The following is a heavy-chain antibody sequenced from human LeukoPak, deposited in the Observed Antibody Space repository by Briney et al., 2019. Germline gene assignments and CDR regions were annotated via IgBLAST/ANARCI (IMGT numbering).Heavy chain of an antibody. D-gene: IGHD6-13*01. J-gene: IGHJ4*02. CDR2: ISSSSSYI. Sequence: GGSLRLSCAASGFTFSSYSMNWVRQAPGKGLEWVSSISSSSSYIYYADSVKGRFTISRDNAKNSLYRQMNGLRAEDTAVYYCARASIAAAGVDYWGQGTLVTVSS. V-gene: IGHV3-21*01. CDR3: ARASIAAAGVDY. CDR1: GFTFSSYS.